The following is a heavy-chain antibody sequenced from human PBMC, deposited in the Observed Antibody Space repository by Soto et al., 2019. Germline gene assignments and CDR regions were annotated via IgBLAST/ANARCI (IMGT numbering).Heavy chain of an antibody. V-gene: IGHV4-31*03. CDR2: IYYSGST. Sequence: PSETLSLPCTVSGGSIRSGGYFWSWIPQHPGKGLERIGYIYYSGSTYYNPSLKSRVTISVDTSKNQFSLKLSSVTAADTAVYYCARDPRGSGYCSSTSCHKRAPNAFDIWGQGTMVTVSS. CDR3: ARDPRGSGYCSSTSCHKRAPNAFDI. CDR1: GGSIRSGGYF. D-gene: IGHD2-2*01. J-gene: IGHJ3*02.